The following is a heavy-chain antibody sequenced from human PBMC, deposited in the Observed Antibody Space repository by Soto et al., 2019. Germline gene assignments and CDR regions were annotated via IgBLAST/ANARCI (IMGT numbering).Heavy chain of an antibody. CDR3: AKPPSWQSDRVSY. CDR1: RLTHSGYD. Sequence: PWRCRRLSGAGCRLTHSGYDLSRDRQAQGKGPVWVSTIRAGAGAIFYAGSVKGRFTIPRADSKKTLSLQMNSLTAEDTALDYCAKPPSWQSDRVSYWGQGTMVTVYS. V-gene: IGHV3-23*01. D-gene: IGHD2-21*02. CDR2: IRAGAGAI. J-gene: IGHJ4*03.